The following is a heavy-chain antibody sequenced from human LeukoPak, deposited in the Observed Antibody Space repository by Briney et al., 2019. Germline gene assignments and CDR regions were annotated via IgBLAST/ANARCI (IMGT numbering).Heavy chain of an antibody. CDR2: IKTSGNT. Sequence: SETLSLTCTVSGGSINSYYWSWIRQPPGKGLEWIGYIKTSGNTNYNPSLKGRVTISLDTSKNQFSLKLNSVTAADTAVYYCARRPPFYYYMDVWGKGTTVTVSS. V-gene: IGHV4-4*09. CDR1: GGSINSYY. CDR3: ARRPPFYYYMDV. J-gene: IGHJ6*03.